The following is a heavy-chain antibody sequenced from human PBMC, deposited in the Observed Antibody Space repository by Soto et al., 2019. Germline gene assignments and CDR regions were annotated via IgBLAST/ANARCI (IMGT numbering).Heavy chain of an antibody. CDR2: IYYSGST. CDR3: ARNKEMATIDY. D-gene: IGHD5-12*01. Sequence: QLQLQESGPGLVKPSETLSLTCTVSGGSISSSSYYWGWIRQPPGKGLEWIGSIYYSGSTYYNPSLKGRVTISVDTSKNQFSLKLSSVTAADTAVYYCARNKEMATIDYWGQGTLVTVSS. J-gene: IGHJ4*02. CDR1: GGSISSSSYY. V-gene: IGHV4-39*01.